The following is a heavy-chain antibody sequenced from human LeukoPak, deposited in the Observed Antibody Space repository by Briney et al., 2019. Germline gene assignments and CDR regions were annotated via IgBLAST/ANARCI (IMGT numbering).Heavy chain of an antibody. CDR3: ARSAHDYGDRGLAFDI. V-gene: IGHV1-69*05. CDR1: GGTFSSYA. D-gene: IGHD4-17*01. Sequence: SVKVSCKASGGTFSSYAISWVRQTPGQGLEWMGGIIPIFGTANYAQKFQGRVTITTDESTSTAYMELSSLRSEDTAVYYCARSAHDYGDRGLAFDIWGQGTMVTVSS. J-gene: IGHJ3*02. CDR2: IIPIFGTA.